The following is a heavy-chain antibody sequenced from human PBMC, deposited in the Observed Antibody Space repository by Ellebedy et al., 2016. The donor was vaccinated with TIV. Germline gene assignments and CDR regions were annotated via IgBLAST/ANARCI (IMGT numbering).Heavy chain of an antibody. Sequence: GESLKISCAASGFTFSNYWMTWVRQAPGKGLEWVANIKQDGSEKNYVDSVEGRFTISRDNAKSPLSLQMNSLRAEDTAVYYCARFMVTTSRYYNYGMDVWGQGTTVTVSS. CDR2: IKQDGSEK. CDR1: GFTFSNYW. D-gene: IGHD5-18*01. CDR3: ARFMVTTSRYYNYGMDV. V-gene: IGHV3-7*01. J-gene: IGHJ6*02.